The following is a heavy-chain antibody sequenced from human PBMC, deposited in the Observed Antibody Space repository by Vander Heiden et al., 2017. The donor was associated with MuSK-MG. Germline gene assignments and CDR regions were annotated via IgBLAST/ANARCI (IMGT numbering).Heavy chain of an antibody. Sequence: QVQLQESGPGLVKPSETLSLTCAVAGYSFSRGYHWGWIRRPPGKGLEWIGSIYRSGGTYYNPSLKSRVTISVDTSKNQFSLKLSSVTAADTAVYYCARRIMITFGGVIVGDNWFDPWGQGTLVTVSS. CDR3: ARRIMITFGGVIVGDNWFDP. CDR1: GYSFSRGYH. CDR2: IYRSGGT. D-gene: IGHD3-16*02. V-gene: IGHV4-38-2*01. J-gene: IGHJ5*02.